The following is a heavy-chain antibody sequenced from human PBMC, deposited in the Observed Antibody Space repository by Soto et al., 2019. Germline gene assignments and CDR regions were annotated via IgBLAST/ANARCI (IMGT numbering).Heavy chain of an antibody. Sequence: PSETLSLTCTVSGGSISSGGYYWSWIRQHPGKGLEWIGYIYYSGSTYYNPSLKSRVTISVDTSKNQFSLKLSSVTAADTAVYYCARGAVQLRSDYYYGMDVWGQGTTVTVSS. CDR3: ARGAVQLRSDYYYGMDV. CDR1: GGSISSGGYY. D-gene: IGHD5-18*01. CDR2: IYYSGST. V-gene: IGHV4-31*03. J-gene: IGHJ6*02.